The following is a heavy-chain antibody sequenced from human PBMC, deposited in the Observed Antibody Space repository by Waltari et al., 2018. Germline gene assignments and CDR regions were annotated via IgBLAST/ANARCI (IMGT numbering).Heavy chain of an antibody. V-gene: IGHV3-53*01. CDR1: GFSVSGVY. CDR3: ARPVGNET. D-gene: IGHD1-26*01. J-gene: IGHJ5*02. CDR2: IYSGGST. Sequence: EVQLVESGGGLVQPGGSLRLSCAASGFSVSGVYMTWVSRAPGKGLQWVSIIYSGGSTYYADSVKGRFTISRDNSKNTVFLQMNSLRVDDTAVYYCARPVGNETWGQGTLVTVSS.